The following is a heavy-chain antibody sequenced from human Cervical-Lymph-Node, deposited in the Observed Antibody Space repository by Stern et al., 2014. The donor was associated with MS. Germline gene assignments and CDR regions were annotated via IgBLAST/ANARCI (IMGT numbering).Heavy chain of an antibody. V-gene: IGHV5-51*01. J-gene: IGHJ4*02. Sequence: VQLVQSGAELIRPGESLKISCKGSGYKFSIYWIAWVRQMPGKGLEWMGIIYPGDSETSYSPSFQGQVTMSAYRYTSPAYLQRSRQNASDTAMYFCARQTTAWASDVWGQGTLVTVSS. CDR2: IYPGDSET. D-gene: IGHD1-14*01. CDR3: ARQTTAWASDV. CDR1: GYKFSIYW.